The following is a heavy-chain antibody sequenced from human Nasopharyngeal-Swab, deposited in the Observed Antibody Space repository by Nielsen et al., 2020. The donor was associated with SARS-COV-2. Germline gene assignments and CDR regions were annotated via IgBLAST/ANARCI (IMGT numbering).Heavy chain of an antibody. CDR3: AKDGTLLGYYYYGMDV. V-gene: IGHV3-23*03. CDR1: GFTFSSYA. J-gene: IGHJ6*02. CDR2: TYSGGSST. D-gene: IGHD2-8*02. Sequence: GESLKISCAASGFTFSSYAMSWVRQAPGKGLEWVSVTYSGGSSTYYADSVKGRFTISRDNSKNTLYLQMNSLRAEDTAVYYCAKDGTLLGYYYYGMDVWGQGTTVTVSS.